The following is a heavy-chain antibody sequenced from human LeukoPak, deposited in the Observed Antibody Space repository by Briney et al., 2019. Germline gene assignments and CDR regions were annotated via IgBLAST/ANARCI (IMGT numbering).Heavy chain of an antibody. CDR2: INPNSGDT. D-gene: IGHD2-2*01. J-gene: IGHJ5*02. CDR3: ARVQYQLLFEGNWFDP. Sequence: ASVKVSCKASGYTFTGYYIHWVRQAPGQGLEWMGWINPNSGDTHYAQKSQGRVTMTRDSSISTAYMDLNSLMSDDTAVYYCARVQYQLLFEGNWFDPWGQGTLVTVSS. V-gene: IGHV1-2*02. CDR1: GYTFTGYY.